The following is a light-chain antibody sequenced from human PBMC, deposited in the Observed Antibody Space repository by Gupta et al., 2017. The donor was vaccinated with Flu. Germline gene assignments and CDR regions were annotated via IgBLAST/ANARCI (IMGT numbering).Light chain of an antibody. Sequence: EIVLTQSPATLSLSPGERATLSCGASQSVSSNFLAWYQQKPGLAPRLVIYDASSRATGIPDRFSGSWSGTDFTLTISRLEPEDFAVYYCQQYGSSPPYTFGQGTKLEIK. J-gene: IGKJ2*01. CDR2: DAS. CDR1: QSVSSNF. V-gene: IGKV3D-20*01. CDR3: QQYGSSPPYT.